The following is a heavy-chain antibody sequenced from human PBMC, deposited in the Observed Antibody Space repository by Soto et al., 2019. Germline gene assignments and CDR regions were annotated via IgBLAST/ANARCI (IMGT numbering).Heavy chain of an antibody. V-gene: IGHV3-53*01. CDR2: IYSGGST. D-gene: IGHD6-19*01. Sequence: GGSQRHSSAASGFNVGVNDRSWVRPAPGKGLEWVSVIYSGGSTYYADSVKGRFTISRDNSKNTLYLQMNSLRAEDTAVYYCARATVAAGSVYFQHWGQGTLVNGSS. CDR3: ARATVAAGSVYFQH. J-gene: IGHJ1*01. CDR1: GFNVGVND.